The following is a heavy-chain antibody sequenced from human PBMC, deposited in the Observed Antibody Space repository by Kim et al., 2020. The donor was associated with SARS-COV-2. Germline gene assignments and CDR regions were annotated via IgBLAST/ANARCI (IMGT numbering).Heavy chain of an antibody. D-gene: IGHD3-22*01. CDR1: GFTFSDYY. Sequence: GWSLRLSCAASGFTFSDYYMSWIRQAPGKGLEWVSYISSSSSYTNYADSVKGRFTISRDNAKNSLYLQMNSLRAEDTAVYYCARGRTYYYDSSGYYLGYWGQGTLVTVSS. J-gene: IGHJ4*02. CDR3: ARGRTYYYDSSGYYLGY. CDR2: ISSSSSYT. V-gene: IGHV3-11*05.